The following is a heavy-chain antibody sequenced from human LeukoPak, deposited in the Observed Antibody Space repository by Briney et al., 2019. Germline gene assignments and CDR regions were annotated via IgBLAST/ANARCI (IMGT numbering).Heavy chain of an antibody. CDR2: IYYSAHT. Sequence: PSENLSLTCTVSGGSISSYYWSWIRQPPGQGLECIDYIYYSAHTNYNPSLKRRLTISVDTPKNQCSLKLSSVTAADTAVYYGARGRGDPFFDNWGHGTLVTVSS. CDR3: ARGRGDPFFDN. CDR1: GGSISSYY. V-gene: IGHV4-59*01. J-gene: IGHJ4*01. D-gene: IGHD2-21*02.